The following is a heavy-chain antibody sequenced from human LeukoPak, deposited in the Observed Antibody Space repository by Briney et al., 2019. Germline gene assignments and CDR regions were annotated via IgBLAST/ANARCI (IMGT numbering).Heavy chain of an antibody. Sequence: SETLSLSCTVSGGSVSSSGYYWGWIRQPPGKGLEWIGNIYYRGSTYYNPPLKSRVTISSDTSNNQFSLKLNSVTAADTAVYYCARWSISSFWFDPWGQGTLVTVSS. CDR1: GGSVSSSGYY. D-gene: IGHD3-3*01. J-gene: IGHJ5*02. CDR2: IYYRGST. V-gene: IGHV4-39*01. CDR3: ARWSISSFWFDP.